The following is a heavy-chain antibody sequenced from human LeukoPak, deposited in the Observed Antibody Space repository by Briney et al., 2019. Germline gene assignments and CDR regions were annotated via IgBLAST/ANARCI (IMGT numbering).Heavy chain of an antibody. V-gene: IGHV4-4*07. CDR1: GGSISSYY. J-gene: IGHJ4*02. Sequence: SETLSLTCTVSGGSISSYYWSWIRQPAGKGLEWIGRIYTSGSTNYNPSLKSRVTISIDTSKNHFSLKLSSVTAADMAVYYCARERDGSWTERALDYWPQSTLVNV. D-gene: IGHD3-10*01. CDR2: IYTSGST. CDR3: ARERDGSWTERALDY.